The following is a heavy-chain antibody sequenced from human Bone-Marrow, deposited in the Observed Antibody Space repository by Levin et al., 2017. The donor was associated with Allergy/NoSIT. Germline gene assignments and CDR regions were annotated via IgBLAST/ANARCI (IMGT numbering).Heavy chain of an antibody. CDR3: ARTYSSGLHFDY. CDR2: ISSSGSTI. V-gene: IGHV3-48*03. J-gene: IGHJ4*02. CDR1: GFTFSSYE. Sequence: PGGSLRLSCAASGFTFSSYEMNWVRHAPGKGLEWVSYISSSGSTIYYADSVKGRFTISRDNAKNSLYLQMNSLRAEDTAVCYCARTYSSGLHFDYWGQGTLVTVSS. D-gene: IGHD6-19*01.